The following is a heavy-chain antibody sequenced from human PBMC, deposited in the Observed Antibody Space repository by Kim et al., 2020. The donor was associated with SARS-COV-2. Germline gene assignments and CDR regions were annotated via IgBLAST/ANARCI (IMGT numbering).Heavy chain of an antibody. Sequence: GGSLRLSCAASGFTFSSYWMSWVRQAPGKGLEWVANIKQDGSEKYYVDSVKGRFTISRDNAKNSLYLQMNSLRAEDTAVYYCARDPPLRSPDYGDYVERGNYYYYGMDVWGQGTTVTVSS. CDR1: GFTFSSYW. V-gene: IGHV3-7*01. J-gene: IGHJ6*02. CDR3: ARDPPLRSPDYGDYVERGNYYYYGMDV. CDR2: IKQDGSEK. D-gene: IGHD4-17*01.